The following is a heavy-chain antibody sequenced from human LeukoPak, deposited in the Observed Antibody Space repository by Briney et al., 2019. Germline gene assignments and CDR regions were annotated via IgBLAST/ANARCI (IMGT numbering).Heavy chain of an antibody. CDR3: ARDGGWWRFDF. J-gene: IGHJ4*02. CDR1: GFTLSTHW. V-gene: IGHV3-7*03. Sequence: GGSLRLSCAASGFTLSTHWMDWVRQAPGQGLEWVASIKEDGSETHYVDSVRGRFTISRDNDKNSLYLRMNNLRAEDTAMYYCARDGGWWRFDFWGQGALVTVSS. CDR2: IKEDGSET. D-gene: IGHD2-8*02.